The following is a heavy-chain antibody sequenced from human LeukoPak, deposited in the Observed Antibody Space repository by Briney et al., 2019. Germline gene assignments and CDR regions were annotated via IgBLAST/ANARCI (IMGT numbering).Heavy chain of an antibody. J-gene: IGHJ3*02. V-gene: IGHV4-34*01. CDR3: ARGPLGYCSSTSCRDAFDI. CDR2: INHSGST. CDR1: GGSFSGYY. D-gene: IGHD2-2*01. Sequence: SETLSLTCAVYGGSFSGYYWSWIRQPPGKGLEWIGEINHSGSTNYNPSLKSRVTISVDTSKNQFSLKLSSVTAADTAEYYCARGPLGYCSSTSCRDAFDIWGQGTMVTVSS.